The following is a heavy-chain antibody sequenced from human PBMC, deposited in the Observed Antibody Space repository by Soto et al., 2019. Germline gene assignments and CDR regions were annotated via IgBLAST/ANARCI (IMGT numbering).Heavy chain of an antibody. V-gene: IGHV4-59*01. J-gene: IGHJ4*02. CDR2: IYYSGST. D-gene: IGHD6-13*01. CDR3: ARSEDSSSWYVY. Sequence: SETLSLTCTVSGGSISSYYWSWIRQPPGKGLEWIGYIYYSGSTNYNPSLKSRVTISVDTSKNQFSLKLSSVTAADTAVYYCARSEDSSSWYVYWGQGTLVTVSS. CDR1: GGSISSYY.